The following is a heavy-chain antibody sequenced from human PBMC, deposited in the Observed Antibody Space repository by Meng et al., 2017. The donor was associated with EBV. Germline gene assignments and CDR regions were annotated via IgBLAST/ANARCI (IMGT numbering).Heavy chain of an antibody. J-gene: IGHJ4*02. D-gene: IGHD4-17*01. Sequence: EVQLVESGGXXXXXGXSLXLSCAASGFTFSSYSMNWVRQAPGKGLEWVSSISSSSSYIYYADSVKGRFTISRDNAKNSLYLQMNSLRAEDTAVYYCAREGGYGDYFDYWGQGTLVTVSS. V-gene: IGHV3-21*01. CDR1: GFTFSSYS. CDR3: AREGGYGDYFDY. CDR2: ISSSSSYI.